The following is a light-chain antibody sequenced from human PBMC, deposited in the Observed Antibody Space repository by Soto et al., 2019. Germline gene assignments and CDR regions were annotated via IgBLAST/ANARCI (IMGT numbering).Light chain of an antibody. CDR2: DVI. CDR1: SSDVGAYNY. CDR3: SSYTTTSTHV. V-gene: IGLV2-14*03. Sequence: QSVLTQPSSLSGSPGQSITISCPGNSSDVGAYNYVSWYQHHPGKAPKLLIYDVINRPSGVSNRFSGSQSGNTASLTISGLQADDEADYYCSSYTTTSTHVFGSGTKVTVL. J-gene: IGLJ1*01.